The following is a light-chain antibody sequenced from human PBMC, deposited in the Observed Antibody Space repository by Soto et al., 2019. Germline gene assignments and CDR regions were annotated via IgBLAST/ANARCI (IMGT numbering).Light chain of an antibody. CDR3: QQHNYWQLT. V-gene: IGKV3-15*01. CDR2: GAT. J-gene: IGKJ4*01. CDR1: QSVSNN. Sequence: EIVMTQSPATLSVSPGERVTLSCRASQSVSNNLSWYQQKPGQAPRLLIYGATATATGIPARFSGSGSGTEFPLTISSLQSEDFAVYYCQQHNYWQLTFGGGTKVEIK.